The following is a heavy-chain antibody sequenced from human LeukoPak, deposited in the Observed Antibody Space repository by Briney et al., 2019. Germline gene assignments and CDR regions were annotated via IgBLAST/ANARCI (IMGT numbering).Heavy chain of an antibody. CDR3: AKDMGVRSDAFDI. V-gene: IGHV3-30*02. J-gene: IGHJ3*02. CDR2: IRYDGSNK. D-gene: IGHD3-3*01. Sequence: PGGSLRLSCAASGFTFSSYGMHWVRQAPGKGLEWVAFIRYDGSNKYYADSVKGRFTISRDNSKNTLYLQMNSLRAEDTAVYYCAKDMGVRSDAFDIWGQGTMVTVSS. CDR1: GFTFSSYG.